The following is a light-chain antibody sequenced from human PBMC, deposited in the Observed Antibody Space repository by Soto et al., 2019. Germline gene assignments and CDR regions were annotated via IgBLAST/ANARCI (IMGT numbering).Light chain of an antibody. V-gene: IGLV3-1*01. CDR3: QAWHSSVV. Sequence: SYELTQPPSVSVSPGQTASITGSGDKLGDKYACWYQQKPGQSPVLVIFQDNKRPSGIPERFSGSNSGNTATLTISGTQAMDEADYYCQAWHSSVVFGGGTKLTVL. CDR1: KLGDKY. CDR2: QDN. J-gene: IGLJ2*01.